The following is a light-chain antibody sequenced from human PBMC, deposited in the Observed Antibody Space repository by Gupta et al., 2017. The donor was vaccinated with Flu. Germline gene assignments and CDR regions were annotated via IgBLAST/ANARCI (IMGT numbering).Light chain of an antibody. CDR3: QQYNS. J-gene: IGKJ3*01. Sequence: DIQLTQSPSTLSASVGDRVTITCRASQSISRWLAGEQQKPGKAPKLLIYKASSLESGVQSRLSGSGSGTEFTRTSSSMKSDDFETDYGQQYNSFGHGTKVDIK. CDR1: QSISRW. V-gene: IGKV1-5*03. CDR2: KAS.